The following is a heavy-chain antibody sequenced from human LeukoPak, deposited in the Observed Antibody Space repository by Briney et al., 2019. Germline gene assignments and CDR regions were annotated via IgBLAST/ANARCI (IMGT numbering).Heavy chain of an antibody. CDR3: AKDREGTIADYFDY. J-gene: IGHJ4*02. Sequence: GGSLRLSCAASGFTFSSYAMSWVRQAPGKGLEWVSSISGSGGSTYYADSVKGRFTISRDNSKNKLYLQMNSLRGEDTAVYYCAKDREGTIADYFDYWGQGTLVTVSS. D-gene: IGHD1-7*01. V-gene: IGHV3-23*01. CDR2: ISGSGGST. CDR1: GFTFSSYA.